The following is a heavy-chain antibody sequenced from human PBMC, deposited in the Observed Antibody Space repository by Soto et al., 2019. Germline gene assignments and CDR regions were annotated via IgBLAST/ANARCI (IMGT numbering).Heavy chain of an antibody. CDR3: ARGDRGAKTSPRYYYYYGMDV. D-gene: IGHD3-10*01. V-gene: IGHV3-33*01. J-gene: IGHJ6*02. CDR2: IWYDGSNK. Sequence: HPGGSLRLSCAASGFTFSSYGMHWVRQAPGKGLEWVAVIWYDGSNKYYADSVKGRFTISRDNSKNTLYLQMNSLRAEDTAVYYCARGDRGAKTSPRYYYYYGMDVWGQGTTVTVSS. CDR1: GFTFSSYG.